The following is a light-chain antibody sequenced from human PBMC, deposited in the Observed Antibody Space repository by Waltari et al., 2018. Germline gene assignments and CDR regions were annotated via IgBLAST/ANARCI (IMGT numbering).Light chain of an antibody. CDR1: QSILYNSNDTNY. J-gene: IGKJ1*01. Sequence: DIVMTQSPDSLAVSLGERATIGCKSSQSILYNSNDTNYLAWYQQKPGQPPKLLIYWASTRESGVPDRFSGSGSGTDFTLTISSLQAEDVAVYYCQQYYSRRTFGQGTKVEIK. V-gene: IGKV4-1*01. CDR3: QQYYSRRT. CDR2: WAS.